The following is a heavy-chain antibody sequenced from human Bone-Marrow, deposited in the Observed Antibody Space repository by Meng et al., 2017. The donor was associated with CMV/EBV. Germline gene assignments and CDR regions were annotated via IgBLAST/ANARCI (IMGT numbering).Heavy chain of an antibody. V-gene: IGHV5-51*04. Sequence: KVSCKGSGYSFTSYWIGWVRQMPGKGLEWMGIIYPGDSDTRYSPSFQGQVTISADKPISTAYLQWSSLKASDTAMYYCASPKTRFLEWFGYYWGQGTLVTVSS. CDR3: ASPKTRFLEWFGYY. J-gene: IGHJ4*02. D-gene: IGHD3-3*01. CDR2: IYPGDSDT. CDR1: GYSFTSYW.